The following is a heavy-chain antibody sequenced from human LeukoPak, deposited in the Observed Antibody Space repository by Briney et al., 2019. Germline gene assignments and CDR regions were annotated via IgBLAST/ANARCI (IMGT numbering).Heavy chain of an antibody. J-gene: IGHJ4*02. CDR1: GLMFSSHG. CDR3: ARARNNYDSSGYSALDY. CDR2: IRYDGSNE. Sequence: GGSLRLSCAASSGLMFSSHGMHLVRQAPGKGLEWVAFIRYDGSNEYYADSVKGRFTNSRDNSKNTLYLQMNSLRAEDTAVYYCARARNNYDSSGYSALDYWGQGTLVTVSS. D-gene: IGHD3-22*01. V-gene: IGHV3-30*02.